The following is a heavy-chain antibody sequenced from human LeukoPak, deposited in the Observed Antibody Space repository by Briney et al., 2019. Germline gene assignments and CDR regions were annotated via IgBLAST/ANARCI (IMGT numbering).Heavy chain of an antibody. CDR2: INNSGNR. CDR1: VDFISGSHYY. J-gene: IGHJ4*02. Sequence: PSETLSLTCTVSVDFISGSHYYWASVRQPPGKGLEWNGMINNSGNRYYSPSPWSRATISVDTSTNQFSLNLNSVTAADTAVYYCARGYDYWGQGTLVAVSS. D-gene: IGHD3-22*01. CDR3: ARGYDY. V-gene: IGHV4-39*01.